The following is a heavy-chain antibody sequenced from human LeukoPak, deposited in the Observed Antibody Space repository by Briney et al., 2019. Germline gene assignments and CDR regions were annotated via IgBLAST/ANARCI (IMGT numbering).Heavy chain of an antibody. D-gene: IGHD3-10*01. CDR2: ISSSGSSI. CDR1: GFTFSSYE. J-gene: IGHJ4*02. V-gene: IGHV3-48*03. CDR3: ARARFTMVRGALYFDY. Sequence: GGSLRLSCAASGFTFSSYEMNWVRQAPGKGLEWVSYISSSGSSIYDGDSVKGRFTISRDNAKNSLYLQMNSLRAEDTAVYHCARARFTMVRGALYFDYWGQGTLVTVSS.